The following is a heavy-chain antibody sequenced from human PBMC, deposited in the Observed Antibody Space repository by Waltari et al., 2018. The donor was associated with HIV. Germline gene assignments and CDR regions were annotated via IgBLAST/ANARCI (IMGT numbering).Heavy chain of an antibody. CDR2: IIPSHGIA. V-gene: IGHV1-69*08. CDR3: ARDNELLGDFWSPLGMDV. D-gene: IGHD3-3*01. J-gene: IGHJ6*02. Sequence: QVQLVQSGAEVKKPGSSVKVSCKASGGTFSSYTISWVRQAPGQGLEWMGRIIPSHGIANNAQKFQGRVTITADKTTSTAYMELSSLRSEDTAVYYCARDNELLGDFWSPLGMDVWGQGTTVTVSS. CDR1: GGTFSSYT.